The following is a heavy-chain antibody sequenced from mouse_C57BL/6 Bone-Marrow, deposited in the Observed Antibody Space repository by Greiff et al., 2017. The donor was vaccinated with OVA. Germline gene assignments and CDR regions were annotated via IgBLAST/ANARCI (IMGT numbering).Heavy chain of an antibody. CDR2: ISSGGDYI. V-gene: IGHV5-9-1*02. Sequence: EVKLEESGEGLVKPGGSLKLSCAASGFTFSSYAMSWVRQTPEKRLEWVAYISSGGDYIYYADTVKGRFTISRDNARNTLYLQMSSLKSEDTAMYYCTREGDGSSPYYFDYWGQGTTLTVSS. CDR3: TREGDGSSPYYFDY. J-gene: IGHJ2*01. CDR1: GFTFSSYA. D-gene: IGHD1-1*01.